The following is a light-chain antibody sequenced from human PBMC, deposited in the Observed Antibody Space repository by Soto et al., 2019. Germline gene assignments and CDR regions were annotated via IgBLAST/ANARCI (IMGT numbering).Light chain of an antibody. J-gene: IGLJ1*01. CDR1: SGDIGDYNY. Sequence: QSALTQPASVSGSPGQSITISCAGTSGDIGDYNYVSWYQQHPGKVPKVIIYEVSNRPSGVSYRFSGTKSGNTASLTVSGLQAEDEADYYCCSYTRSGTLIFGTGTKLTVL. V-gene: IGLV2-14*01. CDR3: CSYTRSGTLI. CDR2: EVS.